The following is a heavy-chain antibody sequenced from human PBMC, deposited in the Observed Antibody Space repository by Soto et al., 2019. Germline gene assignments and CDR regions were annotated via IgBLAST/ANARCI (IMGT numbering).Heavy chain of an antibody. V-gene: IGHV1-18*01. Sequence: GASVKVSCKASGYTFTSYGVSWVRQAPGQGLEWMGWISAYNGNTNYAQKLQGRVTMTTDTSTSTAYMELRSLRSDDTAVYYCARDLSNSGMDWFDPWGQGTLVTVSS. CDR3: ARDLSNSGMDWFDP. CDR2: ISAYNGNT. D-gene: IGHD1-20*01. CDR1: GYTFTSYG. J-gene: IGHJ5*02.